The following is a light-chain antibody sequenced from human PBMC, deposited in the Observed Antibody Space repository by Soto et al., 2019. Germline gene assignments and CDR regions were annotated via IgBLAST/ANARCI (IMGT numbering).Light chain of an antibody. V-gene: IGKV3-11*01. CDR1: LSVSVY. CDR3: HQRQYWPPIT. CDR2: DAS. J-gene: IGKJ5*01. Sequence: VVLTQSPATLSLSPGERATLSCRTSLSVSVYLDWYQQKPGQAPRLLFSDASNRATGIPARFSGSGSGTDFTLTISSLEPEDFAVYYCHQRQYWPPITFGQGTRLEIK.